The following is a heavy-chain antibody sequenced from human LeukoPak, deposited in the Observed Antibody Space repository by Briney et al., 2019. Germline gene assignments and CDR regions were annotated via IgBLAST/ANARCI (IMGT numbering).Heavy chain of an antibody. J-gene: IGHJ3*02. CDR2: ISAYNGNT. CDR3: ARDTDILTGYSSDAIDI. Sequence: GASVKVSCKASGYTFTSYGISWVRQAPGQGLEWMGWISAYNGNTNYAQKLQGRVTMTTDTSTSTAYMELRSLRSDDTAVYYCARDTDILTGYSSDAIDIWGQGTMVTVSS. D-gene: IGHD3-9*01. V-gene: IGHV1-18*04. CDR1: GYTFTSYG.